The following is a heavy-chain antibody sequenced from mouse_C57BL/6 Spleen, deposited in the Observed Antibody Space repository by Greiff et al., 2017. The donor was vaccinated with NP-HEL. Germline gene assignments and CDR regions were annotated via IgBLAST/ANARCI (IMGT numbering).Heavy chain of an antibody. CDR3: ARRDIDGVLAFDG. J-gene: IGHJ1*03. D-gene: IGHD2-3*01. CDR1: GYTFTSYW. V-gene: IGHV1-69*01. CDR2: IYPTSGYT. Sequence: QVQLQQPGAELVMPGASVKLSCKASGYTFTSYWIRWVKQRPGQGLEWIGEIYPTSGYTYYNEKFKGKATLTADKSSSTADMELRSLTSEDYAVYYCARRDIDGVLAFDGWGTGTTVTVSS.